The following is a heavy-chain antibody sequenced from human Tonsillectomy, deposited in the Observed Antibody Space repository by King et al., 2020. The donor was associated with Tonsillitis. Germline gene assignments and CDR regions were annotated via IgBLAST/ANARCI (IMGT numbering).Heavy chain of an antibody. V-gene: IGHV4-4*07. Sequence: VQLQESGPGLVKPSETLSLTCTVSGGSISSYYWSWILQPAGKGLEWIGRIYTSGSTNYNPSLKSRVTMSVATSKNQLSLKLSSVTAADTAVYYCARVAEYSGSSFDYWGQGTLVTVSS. CDR2: IYTSGST. D-gene: IGHD1-26*01. CDR1: GGSISSYY. J-gene: IGHJ4*02. CDR3: ARVAEYSGSSFDY.